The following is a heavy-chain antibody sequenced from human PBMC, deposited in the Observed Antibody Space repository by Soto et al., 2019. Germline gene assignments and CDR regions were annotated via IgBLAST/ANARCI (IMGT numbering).Heavy chain of an antibody. Sequence: SETLSLTCAFYCGSFIGYYWSWIRQPPGKGLEWIGEINHSGSTNYNPSLKSRVTISVDTSKNQFSLKLSSVTAADTAVYYCARESNPHSSGWDTWGQGTLVTVSS. CDR1: CGSFIGYY. J-gene: IGHJ5*02. D-gene: IGHD6-19*01. V-gene: IGHV4-34*01. CDR2: INHSGST. CDR3: ARESNPHSSGWDT.